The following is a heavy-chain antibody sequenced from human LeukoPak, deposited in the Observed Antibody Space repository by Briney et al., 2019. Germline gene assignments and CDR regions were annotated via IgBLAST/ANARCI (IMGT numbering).Heavy chain of an antibody. V-gene: IGHV1-69*13. CDR3: ARDQYDTWSRRGNFDS. D-gene: IGHD3-3*01. CDR2: IIPIFGTA. Sequence: SVKVSCKASGGTFSSYSISWVRQAPGQGLEWMGGIIPIFGTANYAQKFQGRVTITADESTSTAYMELSSLRSEDTAVFYCARDQYDTWSRRGNFDSWGQGTLVIVSS. CDR1: GGTFSSYS. J-gene: IGHJ4*02.